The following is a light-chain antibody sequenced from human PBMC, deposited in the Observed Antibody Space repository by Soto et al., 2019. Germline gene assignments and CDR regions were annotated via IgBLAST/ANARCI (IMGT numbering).Light chain of an antibody. V-gene: IGKV3-20*01. CDR3: QQYGRSPPFT. Sequence: EIVLTQSPGTLSLSPGERATLSCRASKSVSSTYIAWYQQNPGQAPRLLIDGASSRANGIPDRFSGSGSGTDLSLNISRLEPEDVAVYFCQQYGRSPPFTFGQGTKVESK. CDR2: GAS. CDR1: KSVSSTY. J-gene: IGKJ2*01.